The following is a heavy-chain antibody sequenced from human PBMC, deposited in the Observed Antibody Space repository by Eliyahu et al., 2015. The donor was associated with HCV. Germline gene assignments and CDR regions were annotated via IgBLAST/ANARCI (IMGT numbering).Heavy chain of an antibody. Sequence: EVQLVESGGGLVKPGGSLRLSCAASGFPFSSYTXNWVRQAPGKGLEWVSSISSSSSYIYYADSVKGRFTISRDNAKNSLYLQMNSLRAEDTAVYYCARAPHCSSTSCYRGYYYGMDVWGQGTTVTVSS. D-gene: IGHD2-2*01. CDR3: ARAPHCSSTSCYRGYYYGMDV. CDR1: GFPFSSYT. J-gene: IGHJ6*02. V-gene: IGHV3-21*01. CDR2: ISSSSSYI.